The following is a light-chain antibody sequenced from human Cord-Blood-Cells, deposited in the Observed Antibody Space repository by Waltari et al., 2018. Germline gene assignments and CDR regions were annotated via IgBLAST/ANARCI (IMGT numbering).Light chain of an antibody. Sequence: SFELTQDPAVSVALGQTVRITCQGDSLRSYYASWYQQKPGQAPVLVNYGKNNRPSGIPDRFSGSSSGNTAALTITGAQAEDEADYYCNSRDSSGNHVVFGGGTKLTVL. J-gene: IGLJ2*01. CDR1: SLRSYY. V-gene: IGLV3-19*01. CDR2: GKN. CDR3: NSRDSSGNHVV.